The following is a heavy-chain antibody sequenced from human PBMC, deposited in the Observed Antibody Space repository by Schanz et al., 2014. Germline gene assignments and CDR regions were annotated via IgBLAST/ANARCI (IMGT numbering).Heavy chain of an antibody. J-gene: IGHJ4*02. CDR3: AKSLESCPGGRCSRGYFDY. CDR1: GFTFSSYS. CDR2: VSRSTPDI. V-gene: IGHV3-48*01. D-gene: IGHD2-8*02. Sequence: EVQLVESGGGLVQPGGSLRLSCTASGFTFSSYSMNWVRQAPGKGLEWVSYVSRSTPDIYYADSVKGRFTISRDNFKGALYLQMSRLRAEDTAVYYCAKSLESCPGGRCSRGYFDYWGQGTLVTVSS.